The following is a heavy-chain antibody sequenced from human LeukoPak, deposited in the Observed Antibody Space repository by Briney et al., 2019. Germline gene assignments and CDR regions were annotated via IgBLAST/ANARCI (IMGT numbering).Heavy chain of an antibody. D-gene: IGHD2-15*01. CDR2: INHSGST. CDR3: ARGVPDCSGGSCSNSGDAFDI. Sequence: SETLSLTCAVYGGSFSGYYWSWIRQPPGKGLEWIGEINHSGSTNYNPSLKSRVTISVDTSKNQFSLKLSSVTAADTAVYYCARGVPDCSGGSCSNSGDAFDIWGQGTMVTVSS. V-gene: IGHV4-34*01. CDR1: GGSFSGYY. J-gene: IGHJ3*02.